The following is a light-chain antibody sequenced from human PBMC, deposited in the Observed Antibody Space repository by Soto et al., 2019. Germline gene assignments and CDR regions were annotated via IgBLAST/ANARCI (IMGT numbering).Light chain of an antibody. CDR1: SSDIGTYNY. V-gene: IGLV2-14*01. CDR3: SSYTSSSTQV. CDR2: EVS. Sequence: QSALTQPASVSGSPRQSITISCTGTSSDIGTYNYVSWYQQHPGKAPKLMISEVSNRPSGVSNRFSGSKSGNTASLTISGLQAEDEADYYCSSYTSSSTQVFGTRTKLTVL. J-gene: IGLJ1*01.